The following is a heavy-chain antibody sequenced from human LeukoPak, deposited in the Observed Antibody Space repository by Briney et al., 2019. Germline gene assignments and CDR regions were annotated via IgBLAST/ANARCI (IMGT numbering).Heavy chain of an antibody. V-gene: IGHV1-8*01. J-gene: IGHJ4*02. Sequence: ASVKVSCKASGYTFTSYDINWVRQATGQGLEWMGWMNPNSGNTGCAQKYQGRVTMTRNTSISTAYMELSSLRSEDTAVYYCAMGTWIQLMNYWGQGTLVTVSS. CDR3: AMGTWIQLMNY. CDR2: MNPNSGNT. D-gene: IGHD5-18*01. CDR1: GYTFTSYD.